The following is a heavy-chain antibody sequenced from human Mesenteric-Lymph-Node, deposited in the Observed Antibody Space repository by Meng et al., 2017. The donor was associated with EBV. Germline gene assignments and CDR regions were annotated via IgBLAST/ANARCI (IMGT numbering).Heavy chain of an antibody. D-gene: IGHD3-10*01. Sequence: QVQLEESGPRRGKASETRSPACPVSGGSVSSGSHYWSWIRQPPGTGLEWMGYIYYSGSTKYNPSLKSRVTMSVDTSKNQFSLRLNSVTAADTAVYYCAGSGSGSYYAIYYFDFWGQGTLVTVSS. CDR3: AGSGSGSYYAIYYFDF. CDR1: GGSVSSGSHY. CDR2: IYYSGST. V-gene: IGHV4-61*01. J-gene: IGHJ4*02.